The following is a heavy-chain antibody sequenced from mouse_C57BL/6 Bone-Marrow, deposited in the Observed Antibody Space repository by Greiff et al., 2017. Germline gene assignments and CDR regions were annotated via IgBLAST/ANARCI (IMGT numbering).Heavy chain of an antibody. V-gene: IGHV5-17*01. CDR2: ISSGSSTI. J-gene: IGHJ3*01. CDR1: GFTFSDYG. CDR3: AKGGKYLFAY. D-gene: IGHD5-1*01. Sequence: EVQVVESGGGLVRPGGSLNLPCAAPGFTFSDYGMNWVRQAPGKGLEWVAYISSGSSTIYYADTVKGRFTISRDNEKNTLFLQLPSLRSEDTAMYYCAKGGKYLFAYWGQGTLVTVSA.